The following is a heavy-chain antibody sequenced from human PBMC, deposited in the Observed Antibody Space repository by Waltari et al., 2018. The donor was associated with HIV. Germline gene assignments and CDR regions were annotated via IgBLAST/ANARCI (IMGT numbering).Heavy chain of an antibody. CDR3: ASMGEGDFDY. CDR1: GYTFTGYY. CDR2: INPNSGGK. V-gene: IGHV1-2*02. Sequence: QVQLVQSGAEVKKPGASVKVSCTASGYTFTGYYMHWVRQAPGQGLEWMGWINPNSGGKNYAQKFQGRVTMTRDTSISTAYMELSRLRSDDTAVYYCASMGEGDFDYWGQGTLVTVSS. D-gene: IGHD3-16*01. J-gene: IGHJ4*02.